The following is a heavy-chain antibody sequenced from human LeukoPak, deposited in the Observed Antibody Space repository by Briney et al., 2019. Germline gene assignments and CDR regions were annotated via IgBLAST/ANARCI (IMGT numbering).Heavy chain of an antibody. V-gene: IGHV4-59*01. Sequence: SETLSLTCTVSGGSISSYYWSWIRQPPGKGLEWIGYIYYSGSTNYNPSLESRVTISVDTSKNQFSLKLSSVTAADTAVYYCARSSSSDPYYYGMDVWGQGTTVTVSS. CDR3: ARSSSSDPYYYGMDV. CDR2: IYYSGST. J-gene: IGHJ6*02. D-gene: IGHD6-6*01. CDR1: GGSISSYY.